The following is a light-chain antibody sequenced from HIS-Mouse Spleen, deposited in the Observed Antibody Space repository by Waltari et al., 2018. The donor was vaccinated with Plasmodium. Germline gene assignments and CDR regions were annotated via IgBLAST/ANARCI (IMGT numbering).Light chain of an antibody. CDR1: QSVLYSSNNKNY. CDR3: QQYYSTPLT. V-gene: IGKV4-1*01. CDR2: WAS. Sequence: DIVMTQSPDSLACSLGERATTNCKSSQSVLYSSNNKNYLAWYQQKPGQPPKLLIYWASTRESGVPDRFSGSGSGTDFTLTISSLQAEDVAVYYCQQYYSTPLTFGGGTKVEIK. J-gene: IGKJ4*01.